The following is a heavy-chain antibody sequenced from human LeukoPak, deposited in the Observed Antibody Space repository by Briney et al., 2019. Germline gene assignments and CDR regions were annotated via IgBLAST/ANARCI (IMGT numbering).Heavy chain of an antibody. J-gene: IGHJ4*02. CDR1: GFTFSTYS. CDR2: ISSSSSTI. Sequence: PGGSLRLSCAVSGFTFSTYSMNWVRQAPGKGLEWVSYISSSSSTIYYADSVKGRFTISRDNAKNSLYLQMNSLRAEDTAVYYCARSADQIDYWGQGTLVTVSS. CDR3: ARSADQIDY. V-gene: IGHV3-48*01. D-gene: IGHD2-2*01.